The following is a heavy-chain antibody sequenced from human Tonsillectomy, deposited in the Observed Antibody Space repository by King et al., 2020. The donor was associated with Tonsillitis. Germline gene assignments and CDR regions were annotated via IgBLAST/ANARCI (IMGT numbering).Heavy chain of an antibody. J-gene: IGHJ5*02. Sequence: LQLQESGPGLVKPSETLSLTCTVSGGSISSSSYYWGWIRQPPGKGLEWIGSIYYSGSTYYNPSLKSRVTISVDTSKNQFSRKLSSVTAADTAVYYCESLVMDNGGDCYSGLCGFDPWGQGTLVTVSS. CDR2: IYYSGST. CDR3: ESLVMDNGGDCYSGLCGFDP. CDR1: GGSISSSSYY. D-gene: IGHD2-21*02. V-gene: IGHV4-39*07.